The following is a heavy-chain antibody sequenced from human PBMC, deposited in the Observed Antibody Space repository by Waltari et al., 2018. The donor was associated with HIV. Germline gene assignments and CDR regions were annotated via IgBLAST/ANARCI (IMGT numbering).Heavy chain of an antibody. V-gene: IGHV3-30-3*01. CDR1: GFTFSSYA. J-gene: IGHJ4*02. D-gene: IGHD5-18*01. Sequence: QVQLVESGGGVVQPGRSLRLSCAASGFTFSSYAIHWVRQAPGKGLGWVAVISYDGSNKYYADSVKGRFTISRDNSKNTLYLQMNSLRAEDTAVYYCARGGYGWLPDGYWGQGTLVTVSS. CDR2: ISYDGSNK. CDR3: ARGGYGWLPDGY.